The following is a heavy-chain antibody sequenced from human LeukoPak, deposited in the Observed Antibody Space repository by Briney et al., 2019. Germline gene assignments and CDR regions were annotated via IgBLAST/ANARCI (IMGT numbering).Heavy chain of an antibody. V-gene: IGHV3-74*01. D-gene: IGHD6-13*01. CDR2: INSDESST. CDR3: ASHSSSWYRDY. Sequence: GGSLRLSCAASGFTFSSYWMRSARHAAGKGLGWVSRINSDESSTSYADSVKGRFTISRDNAKNTLYLQMNSLRAEDTAVYYCASHSSSWYRDYWGQGTLVTVSS. J-gene: IGHJ4*02. CDR1: GFTFSSYW.